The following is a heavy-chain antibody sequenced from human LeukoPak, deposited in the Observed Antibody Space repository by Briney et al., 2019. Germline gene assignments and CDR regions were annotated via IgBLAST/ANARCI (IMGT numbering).Heavy chain of an antibody. Sequence: GGSLRLSCAASGFIFSSYVMHWVRQAPGKGLEYVSAISSNGGSTYYADSVKGRITISRDNSKKMLYLQMNSLRAEDTAVYYCAKDCCGGDWSDAFDIWGQGTMVTVSS. CDR3: AKDCCGGDWSDAFDI. D-gene: IGHD2-21*02. CDR1: GFIFSSYV. CDR2: ISSNGGST. V-gene: IGHV3-64*04. J-gene: IGHJ3*02.